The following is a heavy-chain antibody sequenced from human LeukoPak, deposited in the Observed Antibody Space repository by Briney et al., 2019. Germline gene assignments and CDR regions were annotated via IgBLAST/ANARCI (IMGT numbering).Heavy chain of an antibody. J-gene: IGHJ4*02. CDR2: IIPIFGTA. V-gene: IGHV1-69*06. CDR3: ARERPTLRGQS. Sequence: SVKVSCKASGGTFSSYAISWVRQAPGQGLEWMGGIIPIFGTANYAQKFQGRVTITADKSTSTAYMKLSSLRSEDTAVYYCARERPTLRGQSWGRGTLAAVS. CDR1: GGTFSSYA. D-gene: IGHD3-10*01.